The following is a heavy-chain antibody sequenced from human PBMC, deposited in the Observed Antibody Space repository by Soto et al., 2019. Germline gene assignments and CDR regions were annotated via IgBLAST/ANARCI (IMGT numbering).Heavy chain of an antibody. D-gene: IGHD4-17*01. V-gene: IGHV3-21*02. CDR1: GFDFSYYT. J-gene: IGHJ3*02. Sequence: EVQLVESGGRLVKPGESLRLSCVASGFDFSYYTMNWVRQAPGKGLEWVSAISASSSHKYSADSVRGRFTFSSDNANTSLYLQMNNLKVEDTAVYYCARLRSDAFDIWGQGTLVTVSS. CDR2: ISASSSHK. CDR3: ARLRSDAFDI.